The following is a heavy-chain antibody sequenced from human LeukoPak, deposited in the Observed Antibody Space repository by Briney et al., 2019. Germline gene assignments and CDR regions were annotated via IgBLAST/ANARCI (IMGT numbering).Heavy chain of an antibody. CDR3: ARGATVTTLDY. CDR1: GGSISSGDYY. J-gene: IGHJ4*02. V-gene: IGHV4-30-4*08. Sequence: SETLSLTCTVSGGSISSGDYYWSWTRQPPGKGLEWIGYIYYSGSTYYNPSLKSRVTISVDTSKNQFSLKLGSVTAADTAVYYCARGATVTTLDYWGQGTLVTVSS. D-gene: IGHD4-17*01. CDR2: IYYSGST.